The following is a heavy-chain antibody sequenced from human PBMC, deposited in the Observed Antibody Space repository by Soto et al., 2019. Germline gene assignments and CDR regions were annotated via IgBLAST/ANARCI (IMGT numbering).Heavy chain of an antibody. CDR3: ARDSLMENRFDP. CDR1: GGSISSGGYY. CDR2: IYYSGST. Sequence: SGTLSLTCPVSGGSISSGGYYWRWIRQHPGKGLEWIGYIYYSGSTYYNPSLKSRVTISVDTSKNQFSLKLSSVTAADTAVYYCARDSLMENRFDPWGQGTLVTVS. V-gene: IGHV4-31*03. D-gene: IGHD2-8*01. J-gene: IGHJ5*02.